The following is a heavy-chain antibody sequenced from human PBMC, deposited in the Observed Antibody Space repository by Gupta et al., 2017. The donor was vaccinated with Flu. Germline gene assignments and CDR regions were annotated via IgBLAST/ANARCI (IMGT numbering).Heavy chain of an antibody. J-gene: IGHJ4*02. CDR3: ARDSSQSTYFDY. V-gene: IGHV3-74*01. CDR2: INSDGSRT. Sequence: VRQARGKGLVVVSRINSDGSRTSYADSVKGLFTISRDNAKNTLYLQMNSLRAEDTAVYYCARDSSQSTYFDYWGQGTLVTVSS.